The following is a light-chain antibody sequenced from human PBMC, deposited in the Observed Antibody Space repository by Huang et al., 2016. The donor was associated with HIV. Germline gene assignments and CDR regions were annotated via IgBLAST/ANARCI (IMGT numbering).Light chain of an antibody. Sequence: EIVMTQSPATLSVSPGERATLSCRASRSVSSNLDWYKQKPGQAPRLLIYAASTRATGLPARFSGSGSGTEFTLTISSLQSEDFAVYYCQQYNNWPRTFGQGTEVEIK. CDR2: AAS. CDR1: RSVSSN. V-gene: IGKV3-15*01. CDR3: QQYNNWPRT. J-gene: IGKJ1*01.